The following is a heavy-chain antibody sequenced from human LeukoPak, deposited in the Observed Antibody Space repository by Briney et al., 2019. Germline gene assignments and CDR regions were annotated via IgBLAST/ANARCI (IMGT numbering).Heavy chain of an antibody. CDR1: GYTFTGYY. Sequence: GASVKVSCKASGYTFTGYYMHWVRQAPGQGLEWMGWINPNSGGTNYAQKFQGRVTMTRDTSISTAYMELRSLRSDDTAVYYCARVRPDYYGSGSYQDYWGQGTLVTVSS. CDR3: ARVRPDYYGSGSYQDY. CDR2: INPNSGGT. J-gene: IGHJ4*02. V-gene: IGHV1-2*02. D-gene: IGHD3-10*01.